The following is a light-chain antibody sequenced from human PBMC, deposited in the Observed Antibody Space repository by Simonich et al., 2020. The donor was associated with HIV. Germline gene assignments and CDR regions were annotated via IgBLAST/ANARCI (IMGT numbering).Light chain of an antibody. V-gene: IGKV3-15*01. CDR2: GAS. Sequence: EIVMTQSPATLSVSPGERATLSCRASQSISSNLAWYQQKPGQAPRLLIYGASTRATGIPARCSGSGSGTEFTLTISSLQSEDFAVYYCHQYNNWYTFGQGTKLEIK. CDR3: HQYNNWYT. CDR1: QSISSN. J-gene: IGKJ2*01.